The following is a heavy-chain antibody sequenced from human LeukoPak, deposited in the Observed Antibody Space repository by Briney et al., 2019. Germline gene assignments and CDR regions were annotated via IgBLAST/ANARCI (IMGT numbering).Heavy chain of an antibody. D-gene: IGHD2-2*02. J-gene: IGHJ4*02. CDR2: IIPIFGTA. CDR1: GGTFSNYA. Sequence: GSSVKVSCKASGGTFSNYAISWVRQAPGQGLEWMGGIIPIFGTANYAQKFQGRVTITADESTSTAYMELSSLRSEDTAVYYCARGKYCSSTSCYISPLYWGQGTLVTVSS. V-gene: IGHV1-69*01. CDR3: ARGKYCSSTSCYISPLY.